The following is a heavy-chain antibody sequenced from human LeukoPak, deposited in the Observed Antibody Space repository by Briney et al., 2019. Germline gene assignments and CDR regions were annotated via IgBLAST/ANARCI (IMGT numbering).Heavy chain of an antibody. D-gene: IGHD2-21*02. CDR2: ISASGGT. Sequence: SETLSPTCTVSGGSISTYYWSWIRQSPGKGLEWIADISASGGTNYNPSLESRVTVSIDSSKNQFSLKLSSVTAADTAVYYCARHGHHGDHDYWGQGTLVTVSS. CDR3: ARHGHHGDHDY. J-gene: IGHJ4*02. CDR1: GGSISTYY. V-gene: IGHV4-59*08.